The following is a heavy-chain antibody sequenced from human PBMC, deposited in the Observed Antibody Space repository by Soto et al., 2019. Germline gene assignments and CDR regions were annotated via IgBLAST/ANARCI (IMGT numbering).Heavy chain of an antibody. Sequence: QAQLAQSGGEVKKPGSSVTVSCNASRVAFSKFIVTWVRQAPGLGLEWVGGIIPIFGTANYAQKFQGRVTIIADESTCTVYMEVNNLRSEDTALYYCAKVRYSSPMGYYYGMDVWGQVTTVTVSS. D-gene: IGHD6-19*01. CDR1: RVAFSKFI. V-gene: IGHV1-69*01. CDR3: AKVRYSSPMGYYYGMDV. CDR2: IIPIFGTA. J-gene: IGHJ6*02.